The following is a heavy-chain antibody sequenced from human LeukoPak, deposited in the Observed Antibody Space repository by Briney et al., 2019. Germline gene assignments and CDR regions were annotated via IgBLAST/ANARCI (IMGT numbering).Heavy chain of an antibody. CDR1: GFSFSYYN. Sequence: PGGSLSLSCEASGFSFSYYNFNWVRQAPGKGLEWVSSISSSGIDMYYADSLKGRFTISRDNAKNSLYLHMSSLRVEDTAVYYCARDRSHDDAFDLWGQGTMVTVSS. D-gene: IGHD3-16*01. V-gene: IGHV3-21*01. J-gene: IGHJ3*01. CDR3: ARDRSHDDAFDL. CDR2: ISSSGIDM.